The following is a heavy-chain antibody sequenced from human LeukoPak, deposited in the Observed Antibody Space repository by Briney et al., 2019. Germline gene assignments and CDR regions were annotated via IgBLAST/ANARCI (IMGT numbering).Heavy chain of an antibody. CDR3: AKAYDSSWHNFDY. CDR2: IEVGGAMT. Sequence: GGSLRLSCAASGFTFSSYAMTWVRRAPGKGLEWVSTIEVGGAMTHYADSVKGRFTISRDISKNTLYLEMDSLRYEDTAVYYCAKAYDSSWHNFDYWGQGSLVTVSS. CDR1: GFTFSSYA. J-gene: IGHJ4*02. D-gene: IGHD6-13*01. V-gene: IGHV3-23*01.